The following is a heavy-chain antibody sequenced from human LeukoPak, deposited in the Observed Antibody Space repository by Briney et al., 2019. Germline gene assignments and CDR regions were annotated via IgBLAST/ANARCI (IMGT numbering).Heavy chain of an antibody. CDR1: GFTFSNYA. Sequence: GGSLRLSCAASGFTFSNYAMTWVRQAPGKGLEWVSTIGGSGRGTYYAESVEGRFTISTYNSRNILFLQMNSLRAEDTAIYYCATILPSVTTFPPFYFFGMDVWGKGATVTVSS. CDR3: ATILPSVTTFPPFYFFGMDV. CDR2: IGGSGRGT. D-gene: IGHD4-17*01. J-gene: IGHJ6*04. V-gene: IGHV3-23*01.